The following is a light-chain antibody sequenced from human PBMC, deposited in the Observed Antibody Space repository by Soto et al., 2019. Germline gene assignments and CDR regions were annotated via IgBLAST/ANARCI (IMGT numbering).Light chain of an antibody. Sequence: EIVMTQSPATLSVSPGERVTLSCRASQSVSRNLAWYQRKPGQATRLLSYGISTRAHGLPARVGGSGSETEFTLTFSSLQSEDFAVYYCQQYNNWPLTFGGGTKVEI. CDR3: QQYNNWPLT. CDR2: GIS. CDR1: QSVSRN. J-gene: IGKJ4*01. V-gene: IGKV3-15*01.